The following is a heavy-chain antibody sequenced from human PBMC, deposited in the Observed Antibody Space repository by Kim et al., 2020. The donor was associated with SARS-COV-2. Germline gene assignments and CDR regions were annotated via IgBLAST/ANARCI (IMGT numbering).Heavy chain of an antibody. V-gene: IGHV3-30-3*01. CDR2: ISYDGSNK. Sequence: GGSLRLSCAASGFTFSSYAMHWVRQAPGKGLEWVAVISYDGSNKYYADSVKGRFTISRDNSKNTLYLQMNSLRAEDTAVYYCARVPPPRGLSYGMDVWGQGTTVTVSS. CDR3: ARVPPPRGLSYGMDV. D-gene: IGHD3-10*01. CDR1: GFTFSSYA. J-gene: IGHJ6*02.